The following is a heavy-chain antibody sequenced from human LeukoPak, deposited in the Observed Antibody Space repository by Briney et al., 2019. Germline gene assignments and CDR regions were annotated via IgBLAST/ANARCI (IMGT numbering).Heavy chain of an antibody. CDR2: ISSNGGST. D-gene: IGHD3-22*01. CDR1: GFTFSSYA. V-gene: IGHV3-64*01. J-gene: IGHJ3*02. Sequence: PGGSLRLSCAASGFTFSSYAMHWVRQAPGKGLEYVSAISSNGGSTYYANSVKGRFTISRDNSKNTLYLQMGSLRAEDMAVYYCAWGANYYDSSGYYIGAFDIWGQGTMVTVSS. CDR3: AWGANYYDSSGYYIGAFDI.